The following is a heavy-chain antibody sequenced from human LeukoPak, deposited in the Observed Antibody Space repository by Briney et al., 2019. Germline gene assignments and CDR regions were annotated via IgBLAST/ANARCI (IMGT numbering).Heavy chain of an antibody. D-gene: IGHD4-17*01. V-gene: IGHV1-3*01. J-gene: IGHJ4*02. CDR1: GYTFTSYA. Sequence: ASVKVSCKASGYTFTSYAMHWVRQAPGQRLEWMGWINAGNGNTKYPQKFRGRVTITRDTSASTAYMELSSLRSEDTAVYYCARDPHGDYYFDYWGQGTLVTVSS. CDR3: ARDPHGDYYFDY. CDR2: INAGNGNT.